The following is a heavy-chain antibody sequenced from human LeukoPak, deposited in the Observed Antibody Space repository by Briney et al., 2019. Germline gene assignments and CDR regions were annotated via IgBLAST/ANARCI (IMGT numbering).Heavy chain of an antibody. CDR3: ARATRRQLLGAFDI. D-gene: IGHD1-1*01. V-gene: IGHV4-59*12. CDR2: IYYSGSA. Sequence: SETLSLTCTVSVGPITSYYWSWIGQPPGKGLEWFGYIYYSGSAYYKPSLKGRVTISVDTSKNQFFLKLKLVSAAAAAFYCCARATRRQLLGAFDIWGQGTMVTVSS. CDR1: VGPITSYY. J-gene: IGHJ3*02.